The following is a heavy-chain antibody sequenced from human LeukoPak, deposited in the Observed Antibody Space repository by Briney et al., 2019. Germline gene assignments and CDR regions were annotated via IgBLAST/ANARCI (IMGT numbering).Heavy chain of an antibody. Sequence: PGGALRLSCAASGFTFSNYGMHWVRQAPGKGLEWVAVISYDGSNKYYADSVKGRFTISRDNAKNSLYLQMNSLRAEDMALYYCAKGLYGSGSYPDYWGQGTLVIVSS. D-gene: IGHD3-10*01. J-gene: IGHJ4*02. V-gene: IGHV3-30*18. CDR2: ISYDGSNK. CDR3: AKGLYGSGSYPDY. CDR1: GFTFSNYG.